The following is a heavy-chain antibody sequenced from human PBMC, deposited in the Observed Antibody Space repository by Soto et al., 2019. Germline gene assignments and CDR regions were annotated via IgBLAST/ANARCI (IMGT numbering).Heavy chain of an antibody. CDR2: IWYDGSNK. V-gene: IGHV3-33*01. Sequence: GGSLRLSCAASGFTFSSYGMHWVRQAPGKGLEWVAVIWYDGSNKYYADSVKGRFTISRDNSKNTLYLQMNSLRAEDTAVYYCARSTPYCSSTSCPQYFQHWGQGTLVTVSS. CDR3: ARSTPYCSSTSCPQYFQH. D-gene: IGHD2-2*01. CDR1: GFTFSSYG. J-gene: IGHJ1*01.